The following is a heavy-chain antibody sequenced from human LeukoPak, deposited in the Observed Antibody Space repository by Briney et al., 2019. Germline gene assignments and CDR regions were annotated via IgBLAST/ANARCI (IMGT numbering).Heavy chain of an antibody. CDR1: GGSISSYY. V-gene: IGHV4-59*01. CDR2: IYYSGST. J-gene: IGHJ4*02. Sequence: SGTLCLTCTVSGGSISSYYLSWIRQPPGKGLEWIGYIYYSGSTNYNPSLKSRVTISVDTSKNQFSLKLSSVTAADTAVYYCAGASYDSSGVHWGQGTLVTVSS. CDR3: AGASYDSSGVH. D-gene: IGHD3-22*01.